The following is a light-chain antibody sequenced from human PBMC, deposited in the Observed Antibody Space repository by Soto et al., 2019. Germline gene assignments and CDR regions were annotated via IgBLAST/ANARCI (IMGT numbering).Light chain of an antibody. Sequence: EIVLTQSPGTLSLSPGERAILSCRASQSVSSDSLAWYRQKSGQAPRLLVYDASSRATGIPDRFSGSGSGTDFTLTISRLEPEDFAVYYCQHYGSAPRTFGQGTKVEIK. CDR3: QHYGSAPRT. V-gene: IGKV3-20*01. CDR2: DAS. CDR1: QSVSSDS. J-gene: IGKJ1*01.